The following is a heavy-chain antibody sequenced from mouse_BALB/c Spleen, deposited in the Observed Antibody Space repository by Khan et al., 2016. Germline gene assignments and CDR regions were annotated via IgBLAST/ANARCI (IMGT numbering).Heavy chain of an antibody. CDR1: GYSFTSYW. Sequence: VQLQQSGPVLARPGASVKMSCKASGYSFTSYWMHWVKQRPGQGLEWIGGIYPGNSDTSYNQKFKGKAKLTAVTSASTAYMEFSSLTNEDSAVYYCTRDRDWYFDVWGAGTTVTVSS. CDR2: IYPGNSDT. J-gene: IGHJ1*01. CDR3: TRDRDWYFDV. V-gene: IGHV1-5*01.